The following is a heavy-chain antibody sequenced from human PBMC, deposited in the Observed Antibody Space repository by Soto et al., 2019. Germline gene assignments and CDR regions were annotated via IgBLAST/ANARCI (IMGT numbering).Heavy chain of an antibody. CDR1: GGSVSSGSYY. CDR2: FYYSGGT. Sequence: QVQLQESGPGLVKPSETLSLTCTVSGGSVSSGSYYWSWIRQPPGKGLEWIGYFYYSGGTNYNPSPTRTLTLSVDTSQNQFHLKLSSVTAADTAVYYCARAHDCNYVEGVFDYCGHGTLVIVAS. D-gene: IGHD1-7*01. CDR3: ARAHDCNYVEGVFDY. J-gene: IGHJ4*01. V-gene: IGHV4-61*01.